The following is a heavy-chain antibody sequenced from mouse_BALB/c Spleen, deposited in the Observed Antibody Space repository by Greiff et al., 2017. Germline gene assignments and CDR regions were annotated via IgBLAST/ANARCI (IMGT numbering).Heavy chain of an antibody. CDR2: IYPGSGST. D-gene: IGHD4-1*01. J-gene: IGHJ2*01. CDR1: GYTFTSYW. Sequence: LQQPGSELVRPGASVKLSCKASGYTFTSYWMHWVKQRPGQGLEWIGNIYPGSGSTKYNEKFKGKATLTTDKSSSTAYMQLSRLTSEDSAVYFCARWAWDHYFDYWGQGTTLTVSS. CDR3: ARWAWDHYFDY. V-gene: IGHV1S22*01.